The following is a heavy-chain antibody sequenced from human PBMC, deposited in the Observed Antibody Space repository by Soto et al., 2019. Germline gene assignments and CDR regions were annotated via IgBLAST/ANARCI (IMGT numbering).Heavy chain of an antibody. Sequence: LRLSCAASGFSFRDYWMTWVRQAPGKGLEWVGYIYYSGYTSYNPSLKSRLTISLDIPKNQFSLKLSSVTAADTAVYYCARDRGTKPVDYWGQGALVTVSS. CDR2: IYYSGYT. CDR1: GFSFRDYW. V-gene: IGHV4-30-4*08. D-gene: IGHD1-26*01. CDR3: ARDRGTKPVDY. J-gene: IGHJ4*02.